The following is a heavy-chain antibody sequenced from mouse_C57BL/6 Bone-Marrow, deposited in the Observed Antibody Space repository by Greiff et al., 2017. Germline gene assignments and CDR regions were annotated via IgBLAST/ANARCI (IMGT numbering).Heavy chain of an antibody. CDR3: GRRDSTVVAKGFAY. CDR1: GYTFTSYW. CDR2: IDPSDSET. Sequence: QVQLKQPGAELVRPGSSVKLSCTASGYTFTSYWMHWVKQRPIQGLEWIGNIDPSDSETHYNPKFQGKATLTVDKSSSTAYMQLSSLTSEDSAVYYCGRRDSTVVAKGFAYWGQGSLVTVSA. J-gene: IGHJ3*01. D-gene: IGHD1-1*01. V-gene: IGHV1-52*01.